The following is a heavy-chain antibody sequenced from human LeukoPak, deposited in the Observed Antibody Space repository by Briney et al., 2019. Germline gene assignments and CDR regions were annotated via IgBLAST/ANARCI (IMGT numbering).Heavy chain of an antibody. J-gene: IGHJ4*02. CDR3: ARGGIQVSGIDEIDY. CDR2: IGISGDT. Sequence: GGSLRLSVAASGFALRDYDMHWVRQVTGKVLEWFSAIGISGDTYYPNSVKGRFTVSRENAKNSLYLQMNSLTAGDTAVYYCARGGIQVSGIDEIDYWGQGTLVTVSS. V-gene: IGHV3-13*01. D-gene: IGHD6-19*01. CDR1: GFALRDYD.